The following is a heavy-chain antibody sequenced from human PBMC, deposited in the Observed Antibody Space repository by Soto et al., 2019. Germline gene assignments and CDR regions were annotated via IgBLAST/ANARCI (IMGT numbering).Heavy chain of an antibody. D-gene: IGHD1-1*01. CDR2: IIPIFGTT. Sequence: QVQLMQSGAEVKKPGSSLKVSCKASGGTFSKYAISWVRQAPGQWLEWMGGIIPIFGTTNYAQKFQGRVTLTADESTSTAYMELSSLRSEDTAVYYSARPVHFQDYYDGMDVWGQGTTVTVSS. J-gene: IGHJ6*02. CDR1: GGTFSKYA. V-gene: IGHV1-69*12. CDR3: ARPVHFQDYYDGMDV.